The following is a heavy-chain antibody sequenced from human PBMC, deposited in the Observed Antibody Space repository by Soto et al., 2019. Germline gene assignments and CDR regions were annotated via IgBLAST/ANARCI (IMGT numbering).Heavy chain of an antibody. CDR3: AKDDYYDSSATLGY. D-gene: IGHD3-22*01. J-gene: IGHJ4*02. CDR1: GFTFSDYA. V-gene: IGHV3-9*01. CDR2: ISWNSGSI. Sequence: GGSLRLSCAASGFTFSDYAMHWVRQAPGKGLEWVSGISWNSGSIGYADSVKGRFTISRDNAKNSLYLQMNSLRAEDTALYYCAKDDYYDSSATLGYWGQGTLVTVSS.